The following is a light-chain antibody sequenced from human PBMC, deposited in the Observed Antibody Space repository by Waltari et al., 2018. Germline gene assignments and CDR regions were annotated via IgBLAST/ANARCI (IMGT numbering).Light chain of an antibody. CDR2: EVS. Sequence: QSALTQPASVSGSPGQSITISCTGTSSDVGGYNLVSWYQQHPGKAPKLMIYEVSNRPSGVSNRFSGSRSGNTASLTISGLQTEDEADYYCSSYTTSSTLLFGGGTKLTVL. CDR3: SSYTTSSTLL. V-gene: IGLV2-14*01. J-gene: IGLJ3*02. CDR1: SSDVGGYNL.